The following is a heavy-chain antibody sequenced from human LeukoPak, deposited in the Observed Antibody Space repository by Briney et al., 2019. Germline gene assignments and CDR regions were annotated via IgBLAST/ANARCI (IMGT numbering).Heavy chain of an antibody. J-gene: IGHJ4*02. CDR2: IYHSGST. D-gene: IGHD6-6*01. CDR1: GYSISSGYY. V-gene: IGHV4-38-2*02. Sequence: SETLSLTCTVSGYSISSGYYWGWIRQPPGKGLEWIGSIYHSGSTYYNPSLKSRVTISVDTSKNQYSLKLSSVTAADTAVYYCARDLDSSSSGHFDYWGQGTLVTVSS. CDR3: ARDLDSSSSGHFDY.